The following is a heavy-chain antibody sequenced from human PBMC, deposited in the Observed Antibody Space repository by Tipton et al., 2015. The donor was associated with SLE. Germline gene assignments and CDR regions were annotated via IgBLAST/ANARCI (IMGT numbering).Heavy chain of an antibody. V-gene: IGHV3-23*01. Sequence: SLRLSCAASGFTFSSYAMSWVRQAPGKGLEWVSAISGSGGSTYYADSVKGRFTISRDNSKNTLYLQMNSLRAEDTAVYYCAKEGGRWLQLREYYFDYWGQGTLVTVSS. D-gene: IGHD5-24*01. CDR2: ISGSGGST. CDR3: AKEGGRWLQLREYYFDY. CDR1: GFTFSSYA. J-gene: IGHJ4*02.